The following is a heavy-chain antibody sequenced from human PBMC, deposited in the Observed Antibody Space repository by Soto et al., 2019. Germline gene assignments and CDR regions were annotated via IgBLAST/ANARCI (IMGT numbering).Heavy chain of an antibody. CDR1: GFKFSDYY. Sequence: QVQLVESGGGLVKPGGSLRLSCAASGFKFSDYYMIWIGQAPGKGLEWVAYISSSGTGIYYPDSVKGRFTISRDNAKNSLYLQMSSLRAEDTAVYYCARAYSDAFDIWGQGTMVTVSS. D-gene: IGHD2-15*01. V-gene: IGHV3-11*01. CDR3: ARAYSDAFDI. J-gene: IGHJ3*02. CDR2: ISSSGTGI.